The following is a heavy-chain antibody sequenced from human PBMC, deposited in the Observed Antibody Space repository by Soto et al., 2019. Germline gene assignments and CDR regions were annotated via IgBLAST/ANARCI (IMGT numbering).Heavy chain of an antibody. Sequence: QVQLQESGPRLVKPSGTLSLTCAVSGGSISSTNWWTWVRQPPGKGLEWIGEIYHSGNTNYNPSLKGRVAISVDRSKNQFSLNVNSVTAADTAIYYCARQSRGHCSGGSCYSVSFDPWGQGALVTVSS. D-gene: IGHD2-15*01. CDR2: IYHSGNT. CDR3: ARQSRGHCSGGSCYSVSFDP. CDR1: GGSISSTNW. J-gene: IGHJ5*02. V-gene: IGHV4-4*02.